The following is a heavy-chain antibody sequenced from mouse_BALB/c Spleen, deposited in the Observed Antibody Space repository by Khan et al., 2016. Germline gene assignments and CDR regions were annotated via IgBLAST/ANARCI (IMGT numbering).Heavy chain of an antibody. CDR2: IDPANGNT. J-gene: IGHJ2*01. V-gene: IGHV14-3*02. Sequence: VQLKESGAELVKPGASVKLSCTASGFNIKDTYMHWVKQRPEQGLEWIGRIDPANGNTKYDTKFQGTATITADTSSNTAYLQISSLTSDDTAVYYCASSYYGSSYYFDYWGHGTTLAVSS. D-gene: IGHD1-1*01. CDR1: GFNIKDTY. CDR3: ASSYYGSSYYFDY.